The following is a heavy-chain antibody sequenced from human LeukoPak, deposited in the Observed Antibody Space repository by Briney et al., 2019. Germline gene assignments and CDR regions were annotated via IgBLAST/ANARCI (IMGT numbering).Heavy chain of an antibody. Sequence: GGSLRLSCAASGFTFSSYAMHWVRQAPGKGLEWVAVISYDGSNKYYADSVKGRFTISRDNSKNTLYLQMNSLRAEDTAVYYCARDPTDIVVVPAAIQFDYWGQGTLVTVSS. J-gene: IGHJ4*02. D-gene: IGHD2-2*01. CDR2: ISYDGSNK. CDR1: GFTFSSYA. V-gene: IGHV3-30-3*01. CDR3: ARDPTDIVVVPAAIQFDY.